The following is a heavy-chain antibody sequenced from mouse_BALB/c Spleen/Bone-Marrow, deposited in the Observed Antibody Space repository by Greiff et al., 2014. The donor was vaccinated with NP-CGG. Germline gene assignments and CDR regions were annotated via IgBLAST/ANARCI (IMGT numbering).Heavy chain of an antibody. CDR2: ISHGGGTT. CDR1: GFAFSSYD. V-gene: IGHV5-12-1*01. D-gene: IGHD2-3*01. Sequence: VQLKESGGGLVKPGGSLKLSFAASGFAFSSYDMSWVRQTPEKRLGWVAYISHGGGTTYYSDTVKGRFTISRDNAKNTLYLQMSSLKSEDTAIYYCTRHGGYYPYYYAMDYWGQGTSVTVSS. CDR3: TRHGGYYPYYYAMDY. J-gene: IGHJ4*01.